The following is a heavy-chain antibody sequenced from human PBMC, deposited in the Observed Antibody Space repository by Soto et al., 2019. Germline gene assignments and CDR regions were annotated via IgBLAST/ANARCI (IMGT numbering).Heavy chain of an antibody. CDR2: ITAYNDNT. V-gene: IGHV1-18*04. Sequence: QAQLVQSGAEVRNPGASVKVSCKASGYTFTSYGLNWLRQAPRQGLEWMGWITAYNDNTNYAHKVQGRAILTKDTSTTTGYMELRSLTSDDTAVYYCARGQIQSDFDYWSQGTLVTVSS. D-gene: IGHD3-3*01. CDR1: GYTFTSYG. J-gene: IGHJ4*02. CDR3: ARGQIQSDFDY.